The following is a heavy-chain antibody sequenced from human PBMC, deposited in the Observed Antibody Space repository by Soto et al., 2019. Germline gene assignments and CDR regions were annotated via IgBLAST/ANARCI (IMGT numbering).Heavy chain of an antibody. Sequence: QVQLVQSGAEVKRPGSSVRVSCVASGGTFSIYAINWVRQAPGHGLEWMGGINTIFGTTNYAHQFQSRVTITADGSTSTAYMDLSGLRSEDTALYFCARSRVQPAALPSHFDSWGQGTLVTVSS. D-gene: IGHD2-2*01. CDR1: GGTFSIYA. J-gene: IGHJ4*02. CDR3: ARSRVQPAALPSHFDS. CDR2: INTIFGTT. V-gene: IGHV1-69*01.